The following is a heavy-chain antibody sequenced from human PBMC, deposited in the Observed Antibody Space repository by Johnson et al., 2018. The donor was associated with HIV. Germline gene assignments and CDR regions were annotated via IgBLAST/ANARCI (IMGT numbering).Heavy chain of an antibody. CDR3: ARGCRAVSGRDVFDV. V-gene: IGHV3-9*01. J-gene: IGHJ3*01. D-gene: IGHD6-19*01. CDR2: IRLNSSSI. Sequence: VQLVESGGGLVQPGRSLRLSCAASGFSFNDYTMHWVRQAPGKGLEWVAGIRLNSSSICYADSVKGRFTISRDNAKNTLYLQMNSLRVEATAVYYCARGCRAVSGRDVFDVWGQGTLVTVSS. CDR1: GFSFNDYT.